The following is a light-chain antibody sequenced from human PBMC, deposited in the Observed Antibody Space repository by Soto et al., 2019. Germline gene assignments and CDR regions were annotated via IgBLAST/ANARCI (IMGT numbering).Light chain of an antibody. CDR2: NDN. Sequence: QSVLTQPPSASGTPRQRVTISCSGSSSNIGSNTVNWYQQLPGTAPKLLIYNDNQRPSGVPDRFSGSKSGTSASLAISGLQSEDEADYFCAAWGDSLNDYVVFGGGTKLTVL. CDR3: AAWGDSLNDYVV. V-gene: IGLV1-44*01. J-gene: IGLJ2*01. CDR1: SSNIGSNT.